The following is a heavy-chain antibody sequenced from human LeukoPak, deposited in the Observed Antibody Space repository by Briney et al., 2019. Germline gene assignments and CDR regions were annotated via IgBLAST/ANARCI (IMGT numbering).Heavy chain of an antibody. D-gene: IGHD3-3*01. V-gene: IGHV3-30*02. Sequence: PGGSLRLSCAASGFTFSSYGMHWVRQAPGKGLEWVAFIRYDGSNKYYADSVKGRFTISRDSSKNTLYLQMNSLRAEDTAVYYCAKDYDFWSGYYDYWGQGTLVTVSS. CDR2: IRYDGSNK. CDR1: GFTFSSYG. J-gene: IGHJ4*02. CDR3: AKDYDFWSGYYDY.